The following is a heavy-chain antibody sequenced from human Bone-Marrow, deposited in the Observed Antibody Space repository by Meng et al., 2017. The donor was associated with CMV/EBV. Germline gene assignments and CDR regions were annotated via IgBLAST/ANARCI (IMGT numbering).Heavy chain of an antibody. CDR1: GGTFSTYA. Sequence: SVKVSRKASGGTFSTYAISWVRQAPGQGLEWMGGIIPIFGTTNYAQKFQGRITITTDGSTSTADMELSTLRSDDTAVYYCARDRLVGATTGYYGMDVWGQGTTVTVSS. CDR3: ARDRLVGATTGYYGMDV. V-gene: IGHV1-69*05. J-gene: IGHJ6*02. D-gene: IGHD1-26*01. CDR2: IIPIFGTT.